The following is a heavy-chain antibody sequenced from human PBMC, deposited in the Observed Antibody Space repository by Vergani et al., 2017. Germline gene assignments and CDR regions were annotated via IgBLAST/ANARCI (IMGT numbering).Heavy chain of an antibody. CDR1: GGSLSSGGYY. V-gene: IGHV4-31*03. D-gene: IGHD6-13*01. Sequence: QVQLQESGPGLVKPSQTLSLTCTVSGGSLSSGGYYWSWIRQHPGKGLEWIGYIYYSGSTYYNPSLKSRVTISVDTSKNQFSLKLSSVTAADTAVYYCARETIAAAGKTERTHGYYYYYGMDVWGQGP. CDR2: IYYSGST. J-gene: IGHJ6*02. CDR3: ARETIAAAGKTERTHGYYYYYGMDV.